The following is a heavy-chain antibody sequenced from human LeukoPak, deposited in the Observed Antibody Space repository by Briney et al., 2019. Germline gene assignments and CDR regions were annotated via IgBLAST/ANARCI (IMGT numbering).Heavy chain of an antibody. CDR3: AKKVPPTTVITPSTNFDY. J-gene: IGHJ4*02. CDR1: GFTFSSYG. CDR2: IWYDGSNQ. V-gene: IGHV3-30*02. D-gene: IGHD4-23*01. Sequence: GGSLRLSCAASGFTFSSYGMHWVRQAPGKGLEWVPVIWYDGSNQYYADSVKGRFTISRDNSKNTLYLQMNSLRAEDTAVYYCAKKVPPTTVITPSTNFDYWGQGTLVTVSS.